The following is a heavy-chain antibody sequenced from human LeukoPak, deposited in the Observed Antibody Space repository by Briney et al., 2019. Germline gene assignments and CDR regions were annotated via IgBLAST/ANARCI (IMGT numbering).Heavy chain of an antibody. CDR2: IYPGDSDT. Sequence: GESLKISCKGSGYSFTSYWIGWVRQMPGEGLEWMGIIYPGDSDTRYSPSFQGQVTISADKSISTAYLQWSSLKAPDTAMYYCARVFRIVVVEHNAFDIWGQGTMVTVSS. CDR3: ARVFRIVVVEHNAFDI. CDR1: GYSFTSYW. D-gene: IGHD3-22*01. J-gene: IGHJ3*02. V-gene: IGHV5-51*01.